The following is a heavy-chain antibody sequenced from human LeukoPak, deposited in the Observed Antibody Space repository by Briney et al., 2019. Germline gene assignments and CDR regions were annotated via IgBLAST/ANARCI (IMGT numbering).Heavy chain of an antibody. Sequence: GGALRLSCAASGFTFSSYWMSWVRQAPGKGLEWVANIKEDGSEKHYVDSVKGRLTISRDNAKKSVFLQMNSLRAEDTGVYYCAREYCSGSSCYTKGFDNWGQGTLVTVSS. V-gene: IGHV3-7*01. CDR1: GFTFSSYW. CDR3: AREYCSGSSCYTKGFDN. CDR2: IKEDGSEK. J-gene: IGHJ4*02. D-gene: IGHD2-2*02.